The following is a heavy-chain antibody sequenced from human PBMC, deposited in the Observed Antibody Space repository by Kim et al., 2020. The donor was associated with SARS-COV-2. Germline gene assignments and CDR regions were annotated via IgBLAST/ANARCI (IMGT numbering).Heavy chain of an antibody. CDR2: ISGDGIYT. CDR1: GFSFSSHW. D-gene: IGHD3-10*01. Sequence: GGSLRISCATSGFSFSSHWVHWVRQAPGKGLVWVSRISGDGIYTQYADPVKGRFTISRDNAKNTLYLQMNSLRAEDTAMYYCARDLVAGSGSLDYWGQGALVTVSS. CDR3: ARDLVAGSGSLDY. V-gene: IGHV3-74*03. J-gene: IGHJ4*02.